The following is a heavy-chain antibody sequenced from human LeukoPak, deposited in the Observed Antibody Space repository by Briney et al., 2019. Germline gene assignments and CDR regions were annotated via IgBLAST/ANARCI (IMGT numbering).Heavy chain of an antibody. CDR3: ARVLTTVTTDWCDP. J-gene: IGHJ5*02. V-gene: IGHV3-20*01. CDR1: GFTFDDYG. Sequence: GGSLRLSCAASGFTFDDYGMSWVRQAPGKGLEWVSGINWNGGSTGYADSVKGRFTISRDNAKNSLYLQMNSLRAEDTALYHCARVLTTVTTDWCDPWGQGTLVTVSS. CDR2: INWNGGST. D-gene: IGHD4-17*01.